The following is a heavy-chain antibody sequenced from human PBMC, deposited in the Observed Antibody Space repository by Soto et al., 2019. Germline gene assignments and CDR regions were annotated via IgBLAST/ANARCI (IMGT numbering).Heavy chain of an antibody. CDR2: IYYSGIT. J-gene: IGHJ5*02. CDR3: ARDHCSGGSCYWFDP. V-gene: IGHV4-31*03. D-gene: IGHD2-15*01. CDR1: GGSISSGGYY. Sequence: QVQLQESGPGLVKPSQTLSLTCTVSGGSISSGGYYWSWIRQHPGKGLEWIGYIYYSGITYYNPSLQSRVTISVDTSKNQFSLKLSSVTAADTAVYYCARDHCSGGSCYWFDPWGQGTLVTVSS.